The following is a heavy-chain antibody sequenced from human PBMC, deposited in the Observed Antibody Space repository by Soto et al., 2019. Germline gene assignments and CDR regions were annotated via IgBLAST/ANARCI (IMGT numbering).Heavy chain of an antibody. Sequence: GGSLRLSCAASGFTFSSYAMSWVRQAPGKGLEWVSTISGNGGSTYYADSVKGRFTISRDNSKNTLYLQMNSLRAEDTAVYYCAKDPVFRSGMNWFDPWVQGTLVTVSS. CDR2: ISGNGGST. CDR3: AKDPVFRSGMNWFDP. V-gene: IGHV3-23*01. J-gene: IGHJ5*02. CDR1: GFTFSSYA. D-gene: IGHD3-3*01.